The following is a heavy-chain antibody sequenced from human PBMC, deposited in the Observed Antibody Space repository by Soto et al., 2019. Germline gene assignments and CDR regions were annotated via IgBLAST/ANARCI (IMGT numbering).Heavy chain of an antibody. V-gene: IGHV1-69*08. D-gene: IGHD3-10*02. J-gene: IGHJ4*02. Sequence: QVQLVQSGAEVRKPGSSVKVSCKASGDTFDSYTLSWVRQAPGQGLEWMGRIIPILGITNYALRFQGRVTLIADMSRSTAYMELSGLRSGDTAIYFCARDSYYYVPSKGGGYWGQGTLVNVSS. CDR3: ARDSYYYVPSKGGGY. CDR2: IIPILGIT. CDR1: GDTFDSYT.